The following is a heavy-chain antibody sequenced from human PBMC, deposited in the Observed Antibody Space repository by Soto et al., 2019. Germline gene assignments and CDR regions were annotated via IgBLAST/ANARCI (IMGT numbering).Heavy chain of an antibody. J-gene: IGHJ6*02. D-gene: IGHD6-25*01. V-gene: IGHV4-59*01. CDR2: IYHSGST. CDR3: AREGVSSSGYNYYAMDG. CDR1: GGSISSYY. Sequence: SETLSLTCTVSGGSISSYYWSWIRQPPGKGLEWIGYIYHSGSTKYNPSLKSRITISVDTSKNQFSLKLSSVTAADTAVYYCAREGVSSSGYNYYAMDGGGQGTTVTVSS.